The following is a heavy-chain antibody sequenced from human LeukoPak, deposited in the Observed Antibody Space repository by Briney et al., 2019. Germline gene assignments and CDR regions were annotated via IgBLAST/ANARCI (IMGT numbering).Heavy chain of an antibody. CDR1: SGSLSSYY. CDR3: ARWTNYYMDV. Sequence: ETLSLTCTVSSGSLSSYYWSWIRQPPGKGLEWIGYIYYSGSTNYNPSLKSRVSMSVGTSKIQFSLKLSSVAAADTAVYYCARWTNYYMDVWGKGTTVTVSS. J-gene: IGHJ6*03. D-gene: IGHD3/OR15-3a*01. CDR2: IYYSGST. V-gene: IGHV4-59*01.